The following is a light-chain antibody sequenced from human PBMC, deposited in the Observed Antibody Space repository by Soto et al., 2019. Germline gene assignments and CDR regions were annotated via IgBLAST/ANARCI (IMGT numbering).Light chain of an antibody. CDR1: SSNIGNNA. CDR3: SSYTSSSPSSV. Sequence: QSVLTQPPSVSEAPRQRVTISCSGSSSNIGNNAVNWYQQLPGKAPKLLIYYDDLLPSGVSDRFSGSKSGTSASLAISGLQSEDEADYYCSSYTSSSPSSVFGTGTKLTVL. J-gene: IGLJ1*01. CDR2: YDD. V-gene: IGLV1-36*01.